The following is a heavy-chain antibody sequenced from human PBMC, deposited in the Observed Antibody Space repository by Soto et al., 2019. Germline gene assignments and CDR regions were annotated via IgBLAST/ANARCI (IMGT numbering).Heavy chain of an antibody. D-gene: IGHD2-8*01. J-gene: IGHJ6*02. V-gene: IGHV3-49*03. CDR1: GFTFGDYA. Sequence: QPGGSLRLSCTASGFTFGDYATSWFRQAPGKGLEWVGFIRSKAYGGTTEYAASVKGRFTISRDDSKSIAYLQMNSLKTEDTAVYYCTRGGFYCTNGVCYSYYYYYGMDVWGQGTTVTVSS. CDR3: TRGGFYCTNGVCYSYYYYYGMDV. CDR2: IRSKAYGGTT.